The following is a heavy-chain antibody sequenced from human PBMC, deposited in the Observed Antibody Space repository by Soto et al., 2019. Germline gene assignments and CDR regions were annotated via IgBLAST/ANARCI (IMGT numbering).Heavy chain of an antibody. J-gene: IGHJ2*01. CDR1: GFSVSGNY. Sequence: GGSLRLSCAASGFSVSGNYINWVRQAPGKGLEWVSVIYLHGSTFYSDSVTGRFTISRDSSKNTVYLEMDSLRAEDTAVYYSARFGCSFGVCYPDWYFDMRGRGTLVTLFS. D-gene: IGHD2-21*02. V-gene: IGHV3-53*01. CDR3: ARFGCSFGVCYPDWYFDM. CDR2: IYLHGST.